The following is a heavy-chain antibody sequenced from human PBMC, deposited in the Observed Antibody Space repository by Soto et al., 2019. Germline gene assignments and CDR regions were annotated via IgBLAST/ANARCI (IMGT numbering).Heavy chain of an antibody. CDR2: ISSDGGT. CDR3: ARDVITVAGTADY. J-gene: IGHJ4*02. V-gene: IGHV3-53*01. CDR1: GFTVRSNY. D-gene: IGHD6-19*01. Sequence: GGSLRLSCAASGFTVRSNYMSWVRQAPGKGLEWVSAISSDGGTYYTDSVKGRFAISRDISKNTLYLQMNSLTAEDTAIYYCARDVITVAGTADYWGQGTMVTVSS.